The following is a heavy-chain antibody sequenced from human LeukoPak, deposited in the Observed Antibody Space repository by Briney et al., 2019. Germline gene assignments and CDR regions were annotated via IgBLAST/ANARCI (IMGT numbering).Heavy chain of an antibody. Sequence: SETLSLTCAVYGGSFSGYYWSWIRQPPGKGLEWIGEINHSGSTNYNPSLKSRVTISVDTSKNQFSLKLSSVTAADTAVYYCARSRIAAPLDYWGQGTLVTVSS. D-gene: IGHD6-13*01. CDR3: ARSRIAAPLDY. CDR1: GGSFSGYY. V-gene: IGHV4-34*01. J-gene: IGHJ4*02. CDR2: INHSGST.